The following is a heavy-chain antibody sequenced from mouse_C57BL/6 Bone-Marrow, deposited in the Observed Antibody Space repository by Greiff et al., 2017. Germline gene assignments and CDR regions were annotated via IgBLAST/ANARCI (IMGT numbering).Heavy chain of an antibody. CDR1: GYTFTSYW. CDR3: ARTVYGSYYFDY. D-gene: IGHD1-1*01. V-gene: IGHV1-72*01. J-gene: IGHJ2*01. CDR2: IDPNSGGT. Sequence: QVQLQQPGAELVKPGASVKLSCKASGYTFTSYWMHWVKQRPGRGLEWIGRIDPNSGGTKYNEKFTSKATLTVDKPSITAYMQLSSRTAEDYAVYYCARTVYGSYYFDYWAQGTTLTVSS.